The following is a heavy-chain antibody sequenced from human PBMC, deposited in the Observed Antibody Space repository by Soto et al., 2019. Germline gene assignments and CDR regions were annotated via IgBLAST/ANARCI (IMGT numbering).Heavy chain of an antibody. CDR3: ARGRKDSSGYLYYFDY. Sequence: SETLSLTCSFSCDSIMNYYWSWIRQPPGKGLEWIGYIYDSGRTNYNPSLKSRVTISVDTSKNQFSLKLSSVTAADTAVYYCARGRKDSSGYLYYFDYWGQGTLVTVSS. CDR2: IYDSGRT. V-gene: IGHV4-59*01. J-gene: IGHJ4*01. D-gene: IGHD3-22*01. CDR1: CDSIMNYY.